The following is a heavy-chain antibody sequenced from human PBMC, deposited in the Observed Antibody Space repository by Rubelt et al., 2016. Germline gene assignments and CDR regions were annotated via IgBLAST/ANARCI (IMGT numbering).Heavy chain of an antibody. Sequence: QVQLQESGPGLVKPSETLSLTCTVSGGSISSYYWSWIRQPAGKGLEWIGRIYTSGSTNYNPSLTSRVTMSVDTSKNQFSLKLGSVTAADTAAYYCAREQLLSDYYYGMDVWGQGTTVTVSS. D-gene: IGHD2-2*01. CDR2: IYTSGST. CDR1: GGSISSYY. CDR3: AREQLLSDYYYGMDV. J-gene: IGHJ6*02. V-gene: IGHV4-4*07.